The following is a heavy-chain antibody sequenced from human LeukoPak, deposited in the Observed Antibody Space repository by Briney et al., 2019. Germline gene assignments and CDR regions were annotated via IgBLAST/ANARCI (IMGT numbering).Heavy chain of an antibody. J-gene: IGHJ5*02. CDR3: ARAGRSCSGGSCFTGNWFDP. V-gene: IGHV3-48*03. D-gene: IGHD2-15*01. CDR2: ISSSGSTI. CDR1: GFTFSSCE. Sequence: PGGSLRLSCAASGFTFSSCEMNWVRQAPGKGLEWVSYISSSGSTIYYADSVKGRFTISRDNAKNSLYLQTNSLRAEDTAVYYCARAGRSCSGGSCFTGNWFDPWGQGTLVTVSS.